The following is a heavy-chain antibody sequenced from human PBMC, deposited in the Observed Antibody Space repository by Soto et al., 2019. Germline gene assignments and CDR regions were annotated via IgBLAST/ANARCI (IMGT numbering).Heavy chain of an antibody. J-gene: IGHJ4*02. CDR1: GGSVSSSSYY. Sequence: SETLSLTCTVSGGSVSSSSYYWGWIRQPPGKGLEWIGSIYYTGSTYYNPSLKSRVTISVDTSMNQFSLKLSSVTAADTAVYYCAVLLASSSYEDYRGQGPLVTVST. CDR3: AVLLASSSYEDY. V-gene: IGHV4-39*01. D-gene: IGHD6-6*01. CDR2: IYYTGST.